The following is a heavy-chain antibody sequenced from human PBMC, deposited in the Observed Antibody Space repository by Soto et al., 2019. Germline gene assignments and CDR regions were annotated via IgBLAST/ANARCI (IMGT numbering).Heavy chain of an antibody. CDR3: ARFYYDSSGYLPSPYYYYYGMDV. CDR1: GFTFSSYW. CDR2: IKQDGSEK. D-gene: IGHD3-22*01. Sequence: EVQLVESGGGLVQPGGSLRLSCAASGFTFSSYWMSWVRQAPGKGLEWVANIKQDGSEKYYVDSVKGRFTISRDNAKNSLYLQMNSLRAEDTAVYYCARFYYDSSGYLPSPYYYYYGMDVWGLGTTVTVSS. J-gene: IGHJ6*02. V-gene: IGHV3-7*04.